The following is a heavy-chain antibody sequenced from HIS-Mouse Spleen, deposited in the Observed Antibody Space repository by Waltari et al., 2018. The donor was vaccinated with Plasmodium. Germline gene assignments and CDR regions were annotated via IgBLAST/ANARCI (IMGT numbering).Heavy chain of an antibody. CDR1: VCSISSSSYY. D-gene: IGHD3-16*01. V-gene: IGHV4-39*07. J-gene: IGHJ4*02. Sequence: QLQLQESGPGLVKPSETLSLTCTVSVCSISSSSYYWGWIRQPPGKGLEWIGSIYYSGGTYYNPSLKSRVTISVDTSKNQFSLKLSSVTAADTAVYYCARGRGACFDYWGQGTLVTVSS. CDR2: IYYSGGT. CDR3: ARGRGACFDY.